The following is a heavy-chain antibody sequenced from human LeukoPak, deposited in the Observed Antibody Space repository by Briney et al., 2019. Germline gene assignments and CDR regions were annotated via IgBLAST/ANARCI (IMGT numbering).Heavy chain of an antibody. CDR3: ARGSRRFGELFNWFDP. CDR1: GGSITSYY. Sequence: SETLSLTCTVSGGSITSYYWSWIRQPPGKGREWIGYISKSGNTNYNPSLKSRVTISVDTSKNQFSLKLSSVTAADTAVYYCARGSRRFGELFNWFDPWGQGTLVTVSS. J-gene: IGHJ5*02. D-gene: IGHD3-10*01. V-gene: IGHV4-59*01. CDR2: ISKSGNT.